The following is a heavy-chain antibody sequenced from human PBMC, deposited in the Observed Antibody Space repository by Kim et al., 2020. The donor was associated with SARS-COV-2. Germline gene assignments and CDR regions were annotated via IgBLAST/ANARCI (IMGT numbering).Heavy chain of an antibody. CDR2: IYYSGST. CDR1: GGSISSYY. CDR3: ARDPEGLDYYDSSGPNCYFDL. Sequence: SETLSLTCTVSGGSISSYYWSWIRQPPGKGLEWIGYIYYSGSTNYNPSLKSRVTISVDTSKNQFSLKLSSVTAADTAVYYCARDPEGLDYYDSSGPNCYFDLWGRGTLVTVSS. V-gene: IGHV4-59*01. D-gene: IGHD3-22*01. J-gene: IGHJ2*01.